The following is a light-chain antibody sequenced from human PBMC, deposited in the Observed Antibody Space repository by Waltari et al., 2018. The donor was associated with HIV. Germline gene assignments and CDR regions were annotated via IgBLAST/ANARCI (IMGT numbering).Light chain of an antibody. CDR3: QQYYTTPLT. CDR2: ATS. V-gene: IGKV1-NL1*01. J-gene: IGKJ4*01. CDR1: QDISNS. Sequence: DIHMTPSTSSLSPSAGDRITITCREGQDISNSLDWYQLKPGNAPRLLFYATSRVQSGGPSRFSGSGSGTDYTLTISSLQPEDFATYYCQQYYTTPLTFGGGTKVEIK.